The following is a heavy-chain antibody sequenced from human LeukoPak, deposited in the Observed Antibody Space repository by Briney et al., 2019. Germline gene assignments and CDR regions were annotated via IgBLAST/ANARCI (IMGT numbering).Heavy chain of an antibody. V-gene: IGHV4-34*01. D-gene: IGHD6-19*01. J-gene: IGHJ4*02. CDR3: AREAVAGTDFDY. Sequence: SETLSLTCAVYGGSFSGYYWSWIRQPPGKGLEWIGEINHSGSTNYNPSLKSRVTISVDTSKNQFSLKLSSVTAADTAVYYCAREAVAGTDFDYWGQGALVTVSS. CDR2: INHSGST. CDR1: GGSFSGYY.